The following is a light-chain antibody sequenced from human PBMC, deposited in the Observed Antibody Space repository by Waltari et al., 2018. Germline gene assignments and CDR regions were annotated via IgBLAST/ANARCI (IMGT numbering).Light chain of an antibody. Sequence: QSVLTQPPSASGTPGQRVTISCSGSSSNIGSNYVYWYQQLPGTAPKPPIYRNNQRPSGVPDRFSGSKSGTSASLAISGLRSEDEADYYCAAWDDSLSGVVFGGGTKLTVL. CDR3: AAWDDSLSGVV. CDR1: SSNIGSNY. CDR2: RNN. J-gene: IGLJ2*01. V-gene: IGLV1-47*01.